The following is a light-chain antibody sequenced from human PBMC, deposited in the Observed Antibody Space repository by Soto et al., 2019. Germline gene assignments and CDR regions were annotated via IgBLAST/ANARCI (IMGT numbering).Light chain of an antibody. CDR3: QQYNSYWT. Sequence: DTVMTQSPDSLAVSLGEKTTINCKSSQSVLYSSNNKNYLAWYQQKPGQPPKLLIYWASTRESGVPDRFSGSGSGTDFSLTISSLQAEDVAIYYCQQYNSYWTFGQGTKVEIK. CDR1: QSVLYSSNNKNY. CDR2: WAS. J-gene: IGKJ1*01. V-gene: IGKV4-1*01.